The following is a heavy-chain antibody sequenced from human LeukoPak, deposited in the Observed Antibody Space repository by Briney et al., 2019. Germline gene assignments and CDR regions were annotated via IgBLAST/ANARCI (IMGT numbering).Heavy chain of an antibody. V-gene: IGHV5-51*01. CDR3: ARRAPGSRNNWFDP. CDR1: GCSFTSYW. J-gene: IGHJ5*02. D-gene: IGHD2-15*01. CDR2: IYPGDSDT. Sequence: GEALQISCKGSGCSFTSYWIGWVRRMPGKGLEWMGIIYPGDSDTRYSPSFQGQVTISADKSISTAYLQWSSLKASDTAMYYCARRAPGSRNNWFDPWGQGTLVTVSS.